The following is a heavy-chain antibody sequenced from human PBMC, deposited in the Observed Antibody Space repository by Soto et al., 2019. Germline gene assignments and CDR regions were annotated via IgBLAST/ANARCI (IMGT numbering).Heavy chain of an antibody. CDR1: CFTFSRYS. V-gene: IGHV3-48*01. J-gene: IGHJ4*02. Sequence: GGSLRLSCAASCFTFSRYSMNWVRQAPGKGLEWVSYISSSSSTIYYADSVKGRFTISRDNAKNSLYLQMNSLRAEDTAVYYCARLRGDCSSTSCYVEPSDYWGQGTLVTVSS. CDR3: ARLRGDCSSTSCYVEPSDY. CDR2: ISSSSSTI. D-gene: IGHD2-2*01.